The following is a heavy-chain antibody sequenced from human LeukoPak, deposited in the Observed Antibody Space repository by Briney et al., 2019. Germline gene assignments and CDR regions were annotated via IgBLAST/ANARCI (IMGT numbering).Heavy chain of an antibody. J-gene: IGHJ4*02. CDR1: GYTFTGYY. CDR2: INPNSGGT. CDR3: ARERLLGEDRDSDN. V-gene: IGHV1-2*02. D-gene: IGHD2-15*01. Sequence: ALVKVSCKASGYTFTGYYMHWVRQAPGRGLEWLGWINPNSGGTNYAQKFRGRVTMTRDTSISTAYMELNRLISDDTAIYYCARERLLGEDRDSDNWGQGTLVTVSS.